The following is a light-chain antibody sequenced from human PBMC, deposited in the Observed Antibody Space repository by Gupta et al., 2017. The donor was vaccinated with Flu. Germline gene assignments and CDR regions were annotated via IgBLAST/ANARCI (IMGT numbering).Light chain of an antibody. CDR3: SSYTNSLV. Sequence: GQSITISCTGTSSDVGGHNYVSWYQQHPGKDPKVLIDEGAKRPSGVSDRFSGSRSGNTASLTISGRQAGDEANYYCSSYTNSLVFGGGTKLTVL. CDR2: EGA. V-gene: IGLV2-14*01. CDR1: SSDVGGHNY. J-gene: IGLJ3*02.